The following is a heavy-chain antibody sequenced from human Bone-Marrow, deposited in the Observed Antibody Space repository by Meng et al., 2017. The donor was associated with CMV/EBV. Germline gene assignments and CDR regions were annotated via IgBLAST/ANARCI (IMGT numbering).Heavy chain of an antibody. D-gene: IGHD4-17*01. CDR2: IYYSGRT. V-gene: IGHV4-59*01. CDR1: NGSISSYY. CDR3: ARAERTVTTSNYYYGMDV. Sequence: SETLSLTCTVSNGSISSYYWSWIRQPPGKRLEWIGFIYYSGRTNYNPSVKSRVTMSVDTSKNQFSLKLSSVTAADTAVYYCARAERTVTTSNYYYGMDVWGQGTTVTVSS. J-gene: IGHJ6*02.